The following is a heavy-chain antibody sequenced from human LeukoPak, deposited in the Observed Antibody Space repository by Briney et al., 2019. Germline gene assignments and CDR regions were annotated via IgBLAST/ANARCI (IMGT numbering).Heavy chain of an antibody. CDR1: GGSISSSSYY. V-gene: IGHV4-39*02. CDR2: IYYSGST. Sequence: TSETLSLTCTVSGGSISSSSYYWGWIRQPPGKGLEWIGSIYYSGSTYYNPSLKSRVTISVDTSKNQFSLKLSSVTAADTAVYICARDPRDWLSLPDYWGQGTLVTVSS. CDR3: ARDPRDWLSLPDY. D-gene: IGHD3-9*01. J-gene: IGHJ4*02.